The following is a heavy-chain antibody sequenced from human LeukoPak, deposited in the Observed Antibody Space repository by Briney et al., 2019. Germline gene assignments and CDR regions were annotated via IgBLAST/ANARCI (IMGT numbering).Heavy chain of an antibody. CDR2: IRYDGSKK. Sequence: GGSLRLSCAASGFIFSSYGMHWVRQAPGKGLEWVAFIRYDGSKKYYADSVKGRFTISRDNSKNTLYLQMNSLRVEDTAVYYCARAPTFSGWFDYWGQGTLVTVSS. D-gene: IGHD6-19*01. V-gene: IGHV3-30*02. CDR3: ARAPTFSGWFDY. J-gene: IGHJ4*02. CDR1: GFIFSSYG.